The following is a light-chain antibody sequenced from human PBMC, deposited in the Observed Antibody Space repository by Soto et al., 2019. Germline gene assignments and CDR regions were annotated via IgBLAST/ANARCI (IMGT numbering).Light chain of an antibody. CDR3: SSFTGSKYV. J-gene: IGLJ1*01. CDR2: YVS. Sequence: QSVLTQPASVAGSPGQSITISCTGTISDVGGYNFVSWYQQYPGTAPKLMICYVSNRPSGVSNRFSGSKSGNTASLTISGLQAEDEADYYCSSFTGSKYVFGTGTKVTVL. CDR1: ISDVGGYNF. V-gene: IGLV2-14*03.